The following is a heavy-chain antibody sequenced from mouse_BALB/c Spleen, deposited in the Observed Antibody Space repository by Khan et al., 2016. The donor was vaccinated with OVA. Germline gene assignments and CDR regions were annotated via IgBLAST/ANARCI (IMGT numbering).Heavy chain of an antibody. CDR2: ISYDGSN. D-gene: IGHD2-2*01. CDR1: GYSITSGYY. Sequence: EVKLEESGPGLVKPSQSLSLTCSVTGYSITSGYYCNWIRQFPGNKLEGMGYISYDGSNNYKPSLRNRISVTRDTSKNQFFLKLNSVTTEDTATYYGARSLYGYDPAGFAYWGQGTLVTVSA. J-gene: IGHJ3*01. V-gene: IGHV3-6*02. CDR3: ARSLYGYDPAGFAY.